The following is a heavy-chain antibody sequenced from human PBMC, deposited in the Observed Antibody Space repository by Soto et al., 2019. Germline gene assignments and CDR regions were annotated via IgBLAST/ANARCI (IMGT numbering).Heavy chain of an antibody. Sequence: EVQLVESGGGLVQPGGSLRLSCAASEFTFSTYWMSWVRQASGKGLEWVANIKQDGSEKYYVDSVKGRFTISRDNAKNSLFLQMNSLRAEDTAVYYCARDRRCSGGTCYYFDYWGQGTLVTVSS. J-gene: IGHJ4*02. D-gene: IGHD2-15*01. CDR3: ARDRRCSGGTCYYFDY. CDR2: IKQDGSEK. V-gene: IGHV3-7*01. CDR1: EFTFSTYW.